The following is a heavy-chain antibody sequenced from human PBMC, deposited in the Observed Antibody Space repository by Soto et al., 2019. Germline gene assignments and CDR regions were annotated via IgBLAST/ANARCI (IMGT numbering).Heavy chain of an antibody. Sequence: SQTLSLTCAISGDSVSSNSSSWNWIRQSPSRGLEWLGRTYYRSKWYNDYAVSVKSRITINPDTSKNQFSLQLNSVTPEDTAVYYCARASWNDPPDYYYYGMDVWGQGTTVTVSS. CDR3: ARASWNDPPDYYYYGMDV. V-gene: IGHV6-1*01. J-gene: IGHJ6*02. CDR1: GDSVSSNSSS. CDR2: TYYRSKWYN. D-gene: IGHD1-1*01.